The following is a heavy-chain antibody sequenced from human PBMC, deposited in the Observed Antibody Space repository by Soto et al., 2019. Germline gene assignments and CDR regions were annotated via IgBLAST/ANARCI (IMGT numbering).Heavy chain of an antibody. D-gene: IGHD3-22*01. Sequence: GGSLRLSCAASGFTFSSYGMHWVRQAPGKGLEWVAVIWYDGSNKYYADSVKGRFTISRDNSKNTLYLQMNSLRAEDTAVYYCARDPRITMIVVVHGVGYGMDVWGKGTTVTVSS. V-gene: IGHV3-33*01. J-gene: IGHJ6*04. CDR1: GFTFSSYG. CDR2: IWYDGSNK. CDR3: ARDPRITMIVVVHGVGYGMDV.